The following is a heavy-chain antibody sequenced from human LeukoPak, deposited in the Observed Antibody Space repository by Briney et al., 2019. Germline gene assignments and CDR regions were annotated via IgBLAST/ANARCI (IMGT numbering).Heavy chain of an antibody. CDR3: AGRGIAVAGNRFDY. J-gene: IGHJ4*02. D-gene: IGHD6-19*01. V-gene: IGHV3-7*01. CDR1: GFTFSGYW. Sequence: PGGSLRLSCAVSGFTFSGYWMTWVRQAPGKGLEWVANIKQDGSQKYYVDSVKGRFTISRDNSKNTLYLQMNSLRAEDTAVYYCAGRGIAVAGNRFDYWGQGTLVTVSS. CDR2: IKQDGSQK.